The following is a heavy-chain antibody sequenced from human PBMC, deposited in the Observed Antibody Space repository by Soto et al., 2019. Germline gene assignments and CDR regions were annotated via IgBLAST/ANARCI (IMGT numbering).Heavy chain of an antibody. V-gene: IGHV1-69*08. CDR3: ARDPPARPDRNWFDP. CDR1: GGTFSSYT. J-gene: IGHJ5*02. D-gene: IGHD6-6*01. CDR2: IIPILGIA. Sequence: QVQLVQSGAEVQKPGSSVKVSCKASGGTFSSYTISWVRQAPGQGLEWMGRIIPILGIANYAQKFQGRVTITADKSTSTAYMELSSLRSEDTAVYYCARDPPARPDRNWFDPWGQGTLVTVSS.